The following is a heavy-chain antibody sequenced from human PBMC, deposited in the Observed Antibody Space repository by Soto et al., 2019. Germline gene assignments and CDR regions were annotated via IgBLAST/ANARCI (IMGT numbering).Heavy chain of an antibody. CDR3: ARASVVVVDGFDY. D-gene: IGHD2-15*01. CDR1: GFTFSSFE. J-gene: IGHJ4*02. V-gene: IGHV3-48*03. CDR2: ISTSGSTV. Sequence: EVQLVESGGGLVQPGGSLRLSCAASGFTFSSFEMNWVRQAPGKGLEWVSYISTSGSTVYYADSVKGRFTISRDNAKNSRYLQMNSLRAEDTAVYYCARASVVVVDGFDYWGQGTLVTVSS.